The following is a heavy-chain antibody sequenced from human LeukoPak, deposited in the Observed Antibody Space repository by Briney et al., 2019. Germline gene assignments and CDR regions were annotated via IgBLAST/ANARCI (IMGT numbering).Heavy chain of an antibody. CDR3: PKQVVGP. CDR1: GGSISSSIYY. V-gene: IGHV4-39*07. CDR2: IFYSGST. Sequence: PSETLSLTCTVSGGSISSSIYYWGWIRQPPGKGLEWIGSIFYSGSTYYNSSLKSRVIISVDTSKNQLSLQLTSVIAADTTVCYSPKQVVGPRGPGTLVTVSS. J-gene: IGHJ5*02. D-gene: IGHD1-26*01.